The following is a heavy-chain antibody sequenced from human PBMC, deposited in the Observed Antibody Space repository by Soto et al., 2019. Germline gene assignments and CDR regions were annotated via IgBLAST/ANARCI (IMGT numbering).Heavy chain of an antibody. D-gene: IGHD3-10*01. V-gene: IGHV1-69*13. Sequence: SVKVSCKASGGTFSSYAISWVRQAPGQGLEWMGGIIPIFGTANYAQKFQGRVTITADESTSTAYMELSSLRSEDTAVYYCARDPIYYGSGSYYNGYYGMDVSGQGTTVTVSS. CDR3: ARDPIYYGSGSYYNGYYGMDV. J-gene: IGHJ6*02. CDR1: GGTFSSYA. CDR2: IIPIFGTA.